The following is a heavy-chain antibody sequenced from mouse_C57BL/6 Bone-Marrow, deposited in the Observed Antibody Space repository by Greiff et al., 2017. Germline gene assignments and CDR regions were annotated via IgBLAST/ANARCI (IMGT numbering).Heavy chain of an antibody. V-gene: IGHV1-4*01. Sequence: QVQLQQSGAELARPGASVKMSCKASGYTFTSYTMHWVKQRPGQGLEWIGYINPSSGYTKYNQKFKDKATLTADKSSSTAYMQLSSLTSEDSAVYYCARKARQPLYAMDYWGQGTSVTVSS. CDR1: GYTFTSYT. D-gene: IGHD3-2*01. CDR2: INPSSGYT. CDR3: ARKARQPLYAMDY. J-gene: IGHJ4*01.